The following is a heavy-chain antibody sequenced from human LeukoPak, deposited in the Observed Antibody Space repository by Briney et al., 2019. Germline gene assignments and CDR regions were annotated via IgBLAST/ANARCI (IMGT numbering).Heavy chain of an antibody. Sequence: SCKVSGYTLTELSMNWVRQAPGKGLEWVSGISASGGSTYYADSVKGRFTISRDNSKSTLYLQMSSLRVEDTALYYCAKDQARYSTGWNGGGFDSWGQGTLVTVSS. CDR1: GYTLTELS. CDR2: ISASGGST. CDR3: AKDQARYSTGWNGGGFDS. D-gene: IGHD6-19*01. V-gene: IGHV3-23*01. J-gene: IGHJ4*02.